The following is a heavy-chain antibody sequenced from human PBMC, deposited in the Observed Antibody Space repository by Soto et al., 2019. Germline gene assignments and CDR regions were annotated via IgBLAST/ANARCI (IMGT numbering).Heavy chain of an antibody. CDR3: ASYCGGDCLNPFDY. V-gene: IGHV4-34*01. J-gene: IGHJ4*02. D-gene: IGHD2-21*02. CDR2: INHSGST. CDR1: GGSFSGYY. Sequence: QVQLQQWGAGLLKPSETLSLTCAVYGGSFSGYYWSWIRQPPGKGLEWIGEINHSGSTNYNPSLKSRVTISVDTSKNQFSLKLSSVTAADTAVYYCASYCGGDCLNPFDYWGQGTLVTVSS.